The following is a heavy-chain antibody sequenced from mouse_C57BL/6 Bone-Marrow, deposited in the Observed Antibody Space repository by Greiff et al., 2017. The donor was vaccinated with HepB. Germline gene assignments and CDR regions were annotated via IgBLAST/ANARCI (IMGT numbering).Heavy chain of an antibody. V-gene: IGHV5-4*01. Sequence: EVQGVESGGGLVKPGGSLKLSCAASGFTFSSYAMSWVRQTPEKRLEWVATISDGGSYTYYPDNVKGRFTISRDNAKNNLYLQMSHLKSEDTAMYYCARDGMITTVFDYWGQGTTLTVSS. CDR3: ARDGMITTVFDY. D-gene: IGHD2-4*01. J-gene: IGHJ2*01. CDR2: ISDGGSYT. CDR1: GFTFSSYA.